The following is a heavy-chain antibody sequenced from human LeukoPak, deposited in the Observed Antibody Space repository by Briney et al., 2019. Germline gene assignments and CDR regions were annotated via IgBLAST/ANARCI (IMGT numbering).Heavy chain of an antibody. V-gene: IGHV3-23*01. J-gene: IGHJ3*02. CDR3: AKDVRSGIAAAGGAFDI. CDR1: GFTFSSYA. Sequence: GGSLRLSCAASGFTFSSYAMSWVRQAPGKGLEWVSAISGSGGSTYYADSVKGRFTISRDNSKNTLYLQMNSLRAEDTAVYYCAKDVRSGIAAAGGAFDIWGQGTMVTVSS. D-gene: IGHD6-13*01. CDR2: ISGSGGST.